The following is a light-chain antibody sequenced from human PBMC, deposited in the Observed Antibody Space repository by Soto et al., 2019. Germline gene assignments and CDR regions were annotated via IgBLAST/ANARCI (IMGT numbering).Light chain of an antibody. CDR3: CSYAGDVV. CDR1: GSDVGNYNL. CDR2: AGS. J-gene: IGLJ2*01. Sequence: QSALTQPASVSGSPGQSITISCTGTGSDVGNYNLVSWYQQHPGKAPKLIVYAGSMRPSGVSNRFSGSNSGNTASLTISGLQAEDEADYYCCSYAGDVVFGGGTQLTVL. V-gene: IGLV2-23*01.